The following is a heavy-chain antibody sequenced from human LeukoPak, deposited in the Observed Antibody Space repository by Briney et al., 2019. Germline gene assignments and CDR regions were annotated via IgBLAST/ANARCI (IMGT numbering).Heavy chain of an antibody. CDR1: GGSFSGYY. V-gene: IGHV4-34*01. J-gene: IGHJ4*02. CDR3: ARAGYSSGWYRSDY. D-gene: IGHD6-19*01. Sequence: PSETLSLTCAVYGGSFSGYYWSWILQPPGKGLEWIGEINHSGSTNYNPSLKSRVTISVDTSKNQFSLKLSSVTAADTAVYYCARAGYSSGWYRSDYWGQGTLVTVSS. CDR2: INHSGST.